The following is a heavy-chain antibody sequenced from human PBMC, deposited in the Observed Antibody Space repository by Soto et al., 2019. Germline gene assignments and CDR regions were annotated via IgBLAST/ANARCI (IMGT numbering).Heavy chain of an antibody. D-gene: IGHD2-2*01. CDR3: AKVAVPAAHFDY. V-gene: IGHV3-30*18. J-gene: IGHJ4*02. CDR1: GFTFSSYG. Sequence: SGGSLRLSCAASGFTFSSYGMHWVRQAPGKGLEWVAVISYVGSNKYYADSVKGRFTISRDNSKNTLYLQMNSLRAEDTAVYYCAKVAVPAAHFDYWGQGTLVTVSS. CDR2: ISYVGSNK.